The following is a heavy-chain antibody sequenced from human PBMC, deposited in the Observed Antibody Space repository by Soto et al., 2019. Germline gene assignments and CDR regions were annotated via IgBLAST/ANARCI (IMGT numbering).Heavy chain of an antibody. J-gene: IGHJ5*02. CDR3: ARVGWLSTGGYNWFDP. CDR2: IYHSGST. CDR1: GYSISSGYY. V-gene: IGHV4-38-2*01. Sequence: QVQLQESGPGLVKPSETLSLTCAVSGYSISSGYYWGWIRQPPGKGLEWIGSIYHSGSTYYNPSLKSRVTISVDTSKNQFSLKLSSVTAADTVVYYCARVGWLSTGGYNWFDPWGQGTLVTVSS. D-gene: IGHD6-19*01.